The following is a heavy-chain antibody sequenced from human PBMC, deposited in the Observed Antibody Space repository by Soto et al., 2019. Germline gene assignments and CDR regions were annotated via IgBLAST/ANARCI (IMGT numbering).Heavy chain of an antibody. CDR2: IWYDGSDK. V-gene: IGHV3-33*01. CDR3: ARDSYSSGWYDLDY. D-gene: IGHD6-19*01. J-gene: IGHJ4*02. CDR1: GFTFSSYG. Sequence: QVQLVESGGGVVQPGRSLRLSCAASGFTFSSYGMHWVRQAPGKGLEWVSVIWYDGSDKYYADSVKGRFTISRDNSKNTLYLQMNSLRAGDTAVYYCARDSYSSGWYDLDYWGQGTLVTVSS.